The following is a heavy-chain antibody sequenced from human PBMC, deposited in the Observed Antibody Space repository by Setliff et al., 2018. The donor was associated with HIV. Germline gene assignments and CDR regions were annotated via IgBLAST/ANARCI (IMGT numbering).Heavy chain of an antibody. V-gene: IGHV4-34*01. CDR2: INDSGSP. Sequence: SETLSLTCTVYGESFSGYYWSWIRQTPGKGLEWIGEINDSGSPNYNPSLKSRVTMSVDTSKNQFSLKLSSVTAADTAVYYCARESGSGSYYDYYYYYMDVWGKGTTVTVSS. D-gene: IGHD1-26*01. CDR1: GESFSGYY. CDR3: ARESGSGSYYDYYYYYMDV. J-gene: IGHJ6*03.